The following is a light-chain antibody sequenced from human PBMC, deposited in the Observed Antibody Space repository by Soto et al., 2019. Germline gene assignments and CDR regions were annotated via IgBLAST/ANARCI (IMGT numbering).Light chain of an antibody. CDR1: QSVSSSY. CDR2: GAS. J-gene: IGKJ1*01. V-gene: IGKV3-20*01. CDR3: QQYGSSPWT. Sequence: EIVLTQSPGTLSLFPGERATLSCRASQSVSSSYLAWYQQKPGQAPRLLIYGASSRATGIPDRFSGSGSGTDFTLTISRLEPEDFAVYYCQQYGSSPWTFGQGTKLDIK.